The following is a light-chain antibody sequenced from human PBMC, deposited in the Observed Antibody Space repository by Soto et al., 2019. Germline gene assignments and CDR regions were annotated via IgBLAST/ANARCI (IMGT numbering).Light chain of an antibody. CDR2: AAS. V-gene: IGKV3-20*01. CDR3: QQYGYSPIT. Sequence: EVVLTQSPATLSLSPGEGATLSCRASQSIGNYLAWYQQKPGQAPRLLIYAASSRATGSPDRFSGGGSGTDFTLTISRLEPEDFAVYYCQQYGYSPITLGQGTRLEIK. CDR1: QSIGNY. J-gene: IGKJ5*01.